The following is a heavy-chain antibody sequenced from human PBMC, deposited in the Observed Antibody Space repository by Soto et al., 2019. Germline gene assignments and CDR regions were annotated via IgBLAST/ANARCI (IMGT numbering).Heavy chain of an antibody. D-gene: IGHD6-19*01. Sequence: QVQLQESGPGLVKPSETLSLTCTVSGGSISSYYWSWIRQPPGKGLEWIGYIYYSGSTNYNPSLKSRVTISVDTSKNQFSLKLSSVTAADTAVYYCARWWYSSGWFRFDPWGQGTLVTVSS. J-gene: IGHJ5*02. CDR1: GGSISSYY. V-gene: IGHV4-59*08. CDR2: IYYSGST. CDR3: ARWWYSSGWFRFDP.